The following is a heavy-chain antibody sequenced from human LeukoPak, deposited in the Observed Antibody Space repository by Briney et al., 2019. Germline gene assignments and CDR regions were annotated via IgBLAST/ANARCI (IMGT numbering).Heavy chain of an antibody. CDR1: GFTFSSYG. Sequence: PGGSLRLSCAASGFTFSSYGMHWVRQAPGKGLEWVAVIWYDGSNKYDADSVKDRLTISRDNSKNTLYLQMNSLRAEDTAVYYCAKGGYDRSGYYDYWGQGTLVTVSS. V-gene: IGHV3-33*06. CDR2: IWYDGSNK. J-gene: IGHJ4*02. CDR3: AKGGYDRSGYYDY. D-gene: IGHD3-22*01.